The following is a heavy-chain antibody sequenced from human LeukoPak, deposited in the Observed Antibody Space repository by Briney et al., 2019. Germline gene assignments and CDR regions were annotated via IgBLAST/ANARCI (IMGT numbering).Heavy chain of an antibody. V-gene: IGHV4-30-2*01. CDR1: GGSFSGYY. CDR2: IYHSGST. Sequence: SETLSLTCAVYGGSFSGYYWSWIRQPPGKGLEWIGYIYHSGSTYYNPSLKSRATISVDRSKNQFSLRLSSVTAADTAVYYCARTKRGITIFGVVYNWFDPWGQGTLVTVSS. J-gene: IGHJ5*02. CDR3: ARTKRGITIFGVVYNWFDP. D-gene: IGHD3-3*01.